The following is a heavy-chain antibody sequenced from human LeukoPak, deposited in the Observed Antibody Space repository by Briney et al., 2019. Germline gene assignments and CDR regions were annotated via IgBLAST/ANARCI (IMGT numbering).Heavy chain of an antibody. CDR2: IKQDGSEK. CDR3: ARRGVPAAMSTYYFDY. CDR1: GFTFSSYW. J-gene: IGHJ4*02. D-gene: IGHD2-2*01. V-gene: IGHV3-7*01. Sequence: GGSLRLSCAASGFTFSSYWMSLVRQAPGKGLEGVANIKQDGSEKYYVDSVKGRFTISRDNAKNSLYLQMNSLRAEDTAVYYCARRGVPAAMSTYYFDYWGQGTLVTVSS.